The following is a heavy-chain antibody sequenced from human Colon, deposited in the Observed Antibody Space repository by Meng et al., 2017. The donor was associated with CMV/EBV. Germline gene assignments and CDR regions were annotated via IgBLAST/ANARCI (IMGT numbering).Heavy chain of an antibody. CDR1: GFTFSEYY. CDR2: IGDSGNNI. D-gene: IGHD3-22*01. Sequence: GASLKISCAASGFTFSEYYMTWIRQAPGKGLEWVSYIGDSGNNIYDADSVKGRFTISSDNAKNSLYLQMNSLRAEDMDVYYGARERRHYDEGSGYGSIDYWGQGTLVTVSS. J-gene: IGHJ4*02. V-gene: IGHV3-11*04. CDR3: ARERRHYDEGSGYGSIDY.